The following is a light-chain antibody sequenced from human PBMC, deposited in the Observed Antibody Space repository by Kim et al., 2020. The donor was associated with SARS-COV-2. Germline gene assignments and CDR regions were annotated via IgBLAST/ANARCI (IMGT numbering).Light chain of an antibody. V-gene: IGKV1-33*01. CDR1: QDISHS. J-gene: IGKJ2*01. Sequence: DVQMTQSPSSLSASVGDRVTITCRASQDISHSLNWYQHKPGKAPNLLIYDVSNLRTGAPSRFRGSGSGRDFTFTISGLQPEDTATYFCQQYRNPPYTFGQGTKLEI. CDR3: QQYRNPPYT. CDR2: DVS.